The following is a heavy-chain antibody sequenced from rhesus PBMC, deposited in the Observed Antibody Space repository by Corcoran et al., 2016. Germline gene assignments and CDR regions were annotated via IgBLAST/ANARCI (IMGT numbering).Heavy chain of an antibody. Sequence: QLQLQESGPGLVKPSETLSVTCAVSGGSISSSYWSWIRQAPGKGLEWIGYIYGNGSSTNYNPSPKSRVTLSVDTSKNQLSLKLSSVTAADTAVYYCASGDEYSYYWGQGVLVTVSS. CDR1: GGSISSSY. CDR3: ASGDEYSYY. V-gene: IGHV4-169*02. CDR2: IYGNGSST. D-gene: IGHD2-33*01. J-gene: IGHJ4*01.